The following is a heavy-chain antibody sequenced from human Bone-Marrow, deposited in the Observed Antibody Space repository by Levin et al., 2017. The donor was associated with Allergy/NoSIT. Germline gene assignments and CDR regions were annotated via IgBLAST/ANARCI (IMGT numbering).Heavy chain of an antibody. D-gene: IGHD2-2*02. J-gene: IGHJ6*02. CDR2: INPSGGST. CDR1: GYTFTSYY. CDR3: ASRNTRAGHPRIYQLLYRLYYYYGMDV. V-gene: IGHV1-46*01. Sequence: GESLKISCKASGYTFTSYYMHWVRQAPGQGLEWMGIINPSGGSTSYAQKFQGRVTMTRDTSTSTVYMELSSLRSEDTAVYYCASRNTRAGHPRIYQLLYRLYYYYGMDVWGQGTTVTVSS.